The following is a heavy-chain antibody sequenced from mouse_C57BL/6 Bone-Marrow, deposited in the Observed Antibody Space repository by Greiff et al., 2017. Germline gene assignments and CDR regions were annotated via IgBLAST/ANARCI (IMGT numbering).Heavy chain of an antibody. CDR1: GYTFTSYW. Sequence: QVQLQQPGTALVKSGASVKLSCKASGYTFTSYWMHWVQQRPGQGLEWIGNINSSNGGTNYNEMFKSKATLTVDKSSSTAYMQLSSLTSEDSAVYYCAREGFYSNYGAYWGQGTLVTVSA. D-gene: IGHD2-5*01. CDR3: AREGFYSNYGAY. J-gene: IGHJ3*01. CDR2: INSSNGGT. V-gene: IGHV1-53*01.